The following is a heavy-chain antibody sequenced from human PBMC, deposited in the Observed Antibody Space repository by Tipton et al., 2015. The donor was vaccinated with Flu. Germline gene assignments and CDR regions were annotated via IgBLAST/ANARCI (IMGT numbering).Heavy chain of an antibody. CDR3: ARRYSSGWYYYFDY. CDR2: IYYSGST. Sequence: TLSLTCTVSGGSISSYYWSWIRQPPGKGLEWIGYIYYSGSTNYNPPLKSRVTISVDTSKNQFSLKLSSVTAADTAVYYCARRYSSGWYYYFDYWGQGTLVTVSS. V-gene: IGHV4-59*01. CDR1: GGSISSYY. J-gene: IGHJ4*02. D-gene: IGHD6-19*01.